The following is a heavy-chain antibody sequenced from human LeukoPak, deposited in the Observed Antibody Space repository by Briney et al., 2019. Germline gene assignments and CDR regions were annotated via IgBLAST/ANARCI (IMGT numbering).Heavy chain of an antibody. V-gene: IGHV3-69-1*01. D-gene: IGHD4-17*01. CDR2: ITSGRTT. CDR3: ARANLRLDYGDYVGYFDY. Sequence: GALRLSCAASGFTFSDCYMSWIRQAPGKGPEWVSSITSGRTTYYADSVKGRFTISRDNAKNSLYLQMNSLRAEDTAVYYCARANLRLDYGDYVGYFDYWGQGTLVTVSS. CDR1: GFTFSDCY. J-gene: IGHJ4*02.